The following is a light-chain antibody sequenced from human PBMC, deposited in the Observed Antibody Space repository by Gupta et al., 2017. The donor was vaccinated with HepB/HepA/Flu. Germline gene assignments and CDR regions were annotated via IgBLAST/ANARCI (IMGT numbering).Light chain of an antibody. Sequence: EVVLTQSPDFQSVTPNEKVTITCRASQSVGSNLHWYQQKPDQSPKLLIKYASQSFSGVPSRFSGSGSGTDFTLTINSLEPEDAATYYCHQSKHLPITFPQGTRLEIK. CDR1: QSVGSN. V-gene: IGKV6-21*01. CDR2: YAS. CDR3: HQSKHLPIT. J-gene: IGKJ5*01.